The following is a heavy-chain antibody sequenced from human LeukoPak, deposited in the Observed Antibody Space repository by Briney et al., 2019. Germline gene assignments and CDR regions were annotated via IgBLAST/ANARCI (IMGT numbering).Heavy chain of an antibody. D-gene: IGHD3-9*01. Sequence: EASVKVSCKASGHTFTDYYWHWVRQAPGQGLEWMGWINPNSGGTNYAQKFQGRVTMTRDTSVSTAYMELSRLRSDDTAVYYCARGGYYDILTGYYRHLDYWGQGTLVTVSS. V-gene: IGHV1-2*02. CDR2: INPNSGGT. CDR3: ARGGYYDILTGYYRHLDY. CDR1: GHTFTDYY. J-gene: IGHJ4*02.